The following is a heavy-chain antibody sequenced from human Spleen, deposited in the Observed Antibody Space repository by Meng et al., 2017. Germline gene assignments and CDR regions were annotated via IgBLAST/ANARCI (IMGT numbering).Heavy chain of an antibody. CDR3: AKYSYGLGDYFDY. CDR2: LSGGGCTT. J-gene: IGHJ4*02. V-gene: IGHV3-23*01. Sequence: GGSLRLSCAASGFSFSSYAMSWVRHAPGKGLEWVSALSGGGCTTYYADSVKGRFTISRHNSKNTLYLQMNSLRAEDTALYYCAKYSYGLGDYFDYWGQG. CDR1: GFSFSSYA. D-gene: IGHD3-10*01.